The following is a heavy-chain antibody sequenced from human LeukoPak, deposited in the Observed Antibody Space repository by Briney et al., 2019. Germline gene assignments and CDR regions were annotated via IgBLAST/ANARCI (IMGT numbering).Heavy chain of an antibody. D-gene: IGHD4-11*01. V-gene: IGHV4-4*07. CDR1: GGSISSYY. J-gene: IGHJ6*03. CDR3: ARDLAHYSHYYYYMDV. CDR2: IYTSGST. Sequence: SETLSLTCTVSGGSISSYYWSWIRQPAGKGLEWIGRIYTSGSTNYNPSLKSRVTMSVDTSKNQLSLKLSSVTAADTAVYYCARDLAHYSHYYYYMDVWGKGTTVTVSS.